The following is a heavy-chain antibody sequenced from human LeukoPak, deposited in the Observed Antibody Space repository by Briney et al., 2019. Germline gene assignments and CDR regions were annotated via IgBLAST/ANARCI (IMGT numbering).Heavy chain of an antibody. J-gene: IGHJ6*03. CDR1: GFIFSNYA. V-gene: IGHV3-23*01. CDR3: AKCGSGGTVYVDV. Sequence: SGGSLRLSCAASGFIFSNYAMRWVRQAPGQGLEWVSGISGSGSNTYYGDSVKGRFTISRDNSKNTLYLQMNSLRAEDTAVYYCAKCGSGGTVYVDVWGKGTTVTVSS. CDR2: ISGSGSNT. D-gene: IGHD1-26*01.